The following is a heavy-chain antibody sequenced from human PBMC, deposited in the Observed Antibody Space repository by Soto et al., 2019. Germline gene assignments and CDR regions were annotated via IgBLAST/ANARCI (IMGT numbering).Heavy chain of an antibody. CDR3: AKDYSYDSTFEY. CDR2: ISGRGDEI. CDR1: GITFSDFA. D-gene: IGHD3-22*01. J-gene: IGHJ4*02. V-gene: IGHV3-23*01. Sequence: PGGSLRLSCAASGITFSDFAMAWLRQTTRKGLERVSTISGRGDEIYYADSVKGRFTISRDNSRSTLYLQMNSLRAEDTAVYYYAKDYSYDSTFEYSAQGLLVNVSS.